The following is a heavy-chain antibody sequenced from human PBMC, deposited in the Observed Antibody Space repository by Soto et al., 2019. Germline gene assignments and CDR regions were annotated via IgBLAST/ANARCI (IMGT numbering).Heavy chain of an antibody. V-gene: IGHV5-51*01. Sequence: PGESLKISCKGSGYSFTSYWIGWVRQLPGKGLEWMGIIYGGDSDIRYSPTFQGQVTISADKSINTAYLQWSSLKASDTALYYCARPCGDYVNDAFDIWGPGTMVTVSS. J-gene: IGHJ3*02. CDR3: ARPCGDYVNDAFDI. CDR2: IYGGDSDI. D-gene: IGHD4-17*01. CDR1: GYSFTSYW.